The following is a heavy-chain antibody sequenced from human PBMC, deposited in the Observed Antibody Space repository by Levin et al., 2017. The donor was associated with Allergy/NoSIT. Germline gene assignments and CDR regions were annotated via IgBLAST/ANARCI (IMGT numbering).Heavy chain of an antibody. D-gene: IGHD2-15*01. V-gene: IGHV3-30*18. CDR3: AKDTGRGYCSGGPGGNIDY. Sequence: GGSLRLSCAASGFTFSSYGMHWVRQAPGKGLEWVAVISYDGSNKYYADSVKGRFTISRDNSKNTLYLQMNSLRAEDTAVYYCAKDTGRGYCSGGPGGNIDYWGQGTLVTVSS. J-gene: IGHJ4*02. CDR2: ISYDGSNK. CDR1: GFTFSSYG.